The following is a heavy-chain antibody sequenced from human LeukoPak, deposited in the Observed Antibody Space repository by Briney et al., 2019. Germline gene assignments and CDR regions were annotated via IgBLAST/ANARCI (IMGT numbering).Heavy chain of an antibody. J-gene: IGHJ4*02. CDR1: GGSFSGYY. Sequence: SETLSLTCAVYGGSFSGYYWSWIRQPPGKGLEWIGEINHSGSTNYNPSLKSRVTISVDTSKNQFSLKLSSVTAADTAVYYCQGVGIAVAGTEDYWGQGTLVTVSS. CDR3: QGVGIAVAGTEDY. CDR2: INHSGST. D-gene: IGHD6-19*01. V-gene: IGHV4-34*01.